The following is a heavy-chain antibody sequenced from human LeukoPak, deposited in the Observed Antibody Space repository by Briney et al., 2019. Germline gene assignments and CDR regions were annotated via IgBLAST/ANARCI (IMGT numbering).Heavy chain of an antibody. Sequence: SETLSLTCSVPGASISSYYWSWIRQPPGRGLEWLGYISYTGSTNYNPSLKSRLTISVDTSKNQLSLNLTTVTAADTAVYYCARHEGTWTFDYWGQGALVTASS. CDR3: ARHEGTWTFDY. V-gene: IGHV4-59*08. D-gene: IGHD1-1*01. CDR2: ISYTGST. CDR1: GASISSYY. J-gene: IGHJ4*02.